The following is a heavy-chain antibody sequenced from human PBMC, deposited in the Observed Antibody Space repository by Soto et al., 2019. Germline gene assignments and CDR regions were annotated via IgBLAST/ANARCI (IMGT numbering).Heavy chain of an antibody. CDR3: ARRYCASDNCPLFYYFVDL. Sequence: SVKVSCRASGGTFNKFAFSWVRQAPGQGFEWMGGIIPVFRSANYAQRFRGRITITADEYTSTVYLYLNDLRSDDTAVYYCARRYCASDNCPLFYYFVDLWGLGTTVTVSS. V-gene: IGHV1-69*13. J-gene: IGHJ6*02. D-gene: IGHD2-21*02. CDR1: GGTFNKFA. CDR2: IIPVFRSA.